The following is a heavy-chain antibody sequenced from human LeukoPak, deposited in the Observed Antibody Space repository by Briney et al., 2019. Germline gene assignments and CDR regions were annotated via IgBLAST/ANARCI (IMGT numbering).Heavy chain of an antibody. J-gene: IGHJ6*02. D-gene: IGHD5-24*01. CDR2: IIPIFGTA. CDR3: ARDGYMKYYYGMDV. CDR1: GGTFSSYA. Sequence: SVKVSCKASGGTFSSYAISWVRQASGQGLEWMGGIIPIFGTANYAQKFQGRVTITADESTSTAYMELSSLRSEDTAVYYCARDGYMKYYYGMDVWGQGTTVTVSS. V-gene: IGHV1-69*13.